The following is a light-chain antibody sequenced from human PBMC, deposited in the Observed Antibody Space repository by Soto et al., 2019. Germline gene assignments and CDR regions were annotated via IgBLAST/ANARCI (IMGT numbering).Light chain of an antibody. CDR3: QVWASSSDHVV. CDR2: YDS. Sequence: SYELTQPPSVSVAPGKTARITCGGNNIGSKSVHWYQQKPGQAPVLVIYYDSDRPSGIPERFSGSNSGTTAALTISRVEAGDEAHSYCQVWASSSDHVVFGG. CDR1: NIGSKS. V-gene: IGLV3-21*04. J-gene: IGLJ2*01.